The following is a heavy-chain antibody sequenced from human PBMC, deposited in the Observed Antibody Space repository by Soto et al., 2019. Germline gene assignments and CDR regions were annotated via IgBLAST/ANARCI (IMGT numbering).Heavy chain of an antibody. CDR2: IIPIFGTA. CDR3: ARYPGIAVAGTGMDV. Sequence: GASVKVSCKASGGTFSSYAISWVRQAPGQGLEWMGGIIPIFGTANYAQKFQGRVTITADESTSTAYMELSSLRSEDTAVYYCARYPGIAVAGTGMDVWGQGTTVTVSS. V-gene: IGHV1-69*13. CDR1: GGTFSSYA. J-gene: IGHJ6*02. D-gene: IGHD6-19*01.